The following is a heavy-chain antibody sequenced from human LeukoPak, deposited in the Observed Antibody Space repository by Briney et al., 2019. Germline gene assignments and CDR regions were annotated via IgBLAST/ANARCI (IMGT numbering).Heavy chain of an antibody. J-gene: IGHJ5*02. D-gene: IGHD2-15*01. V-gene: IGHV3-7*03. CDR2: IKQDGSEK. Sequence: GRSLRLSCAASGFTFSSYGMHWVRQAPGKGLEWVANIKQDGSEKYYVDSVKGRFTISRDNAKNSLYLQMNSLRAEDTAVYYCARVGCSGGTCYGNNWFDPWGQGTQVTVSS. CDR3: ARVGCSGGTCYGNNWFDP. CDR1: GFTFSSYG.